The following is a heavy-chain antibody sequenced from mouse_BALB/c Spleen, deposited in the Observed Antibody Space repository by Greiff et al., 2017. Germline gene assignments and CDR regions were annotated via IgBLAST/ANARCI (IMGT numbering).Heavy chain of an antibody. D-gene: IGHD2-1*01. Sequence: EVHLVESGGGLVQPGGSLKLSCAASGFTFSSDTMSWVRQTPEKRLEWVAYISNGGGSTYYPDTVKGRFTISRDNAKNTLYLQMSSLKSEDTAMYYCARHGGNPPFSAWFAYWGQGTLVTVSA. CDR1: GFTFSSDT. J-gene: IGHJ3*01. CDR3: ARHGGNPPFSAWFAY. CDR2: ISNGGGST. V-gene: IGHV5-12-2*01.